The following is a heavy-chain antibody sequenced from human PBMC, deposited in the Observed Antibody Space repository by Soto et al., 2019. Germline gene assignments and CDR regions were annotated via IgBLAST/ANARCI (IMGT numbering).Heavy chain of an antibody. CDR2: ISPDGTDT. J-gene: IGHJ4*02. V-gene: IGHV3-74*01. CDR3: SGEQGGRFDY. D-gene: IGHD2-15*01. Sequence: EGQLVESGGGSVQPGGSLRLSCAASGFTFSNHWMHWVRQAPGKGLVWVACISPDGTDTKYADSVKGRFTISRDNFKNMLYLQVNSLGAADTAVFYCSGEQGGRFDYWGQGTVVTVSS. CDR1: GFTFSNHW.